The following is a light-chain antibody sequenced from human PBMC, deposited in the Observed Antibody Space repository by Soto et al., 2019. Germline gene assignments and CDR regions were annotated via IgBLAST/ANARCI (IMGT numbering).Light chain of an antibody. Sequence: DIQMTQSPSSLSASIGDRVTITCRASQGIGRSLAWYQQKPGNVPNLLIYAASTLQSGVPSRFRGSGSETDFTLTISSMQPEDVATYYCQKYNSAPFTFGPGTRVDF. J-gene: IGKJ3*01. CDR3: QKYNSAPFT. CDR2: AAS. V-gene: IGKV1-27*01. CDR1: QGIGRS.